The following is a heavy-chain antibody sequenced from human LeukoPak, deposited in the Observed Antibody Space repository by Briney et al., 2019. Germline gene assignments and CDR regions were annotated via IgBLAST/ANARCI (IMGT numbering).Heavy chain of an antibody. CDR2: ISAYNGNT. V-gene: IGHV1-18*01. CDR3: ARLDSSSSLLDY. Sequence: ASVKVSCKASGYTFTSYAMHWVRQAPGQRLEWMGWISAYNGNTNYAQKLQGRVTMTTDTSTSTAYMELRSLRSDDTAVYYCARLDSSSSLLDYWGQGTLVTVSS. D-gene: IGHD6-6*01. CDR1: GYTFTSYA. J-gene: IGHJ4*02.